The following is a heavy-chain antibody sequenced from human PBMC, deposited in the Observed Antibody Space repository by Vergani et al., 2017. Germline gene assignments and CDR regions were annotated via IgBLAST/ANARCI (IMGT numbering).Heavy chain of an antibody. CDR1: GYTFTSYG. Sequence: QVQLVQSGAEVKKPGASVKVSCKASGYTFTSYGISWVRQAPGQGLEWMGWISAYNGNTNYAQKLQGRVTMTTDTSTSTAYMELRSLRSDDTAVYYCARDRRDIVVVPAAIRGDAFDIWGQGTMVTVSS. V-gene: IGHV1-18*01. D-gene: IGHD2-2*02. J-gene: IGHJ3*02. CDR2: ISAYNGNT. CDR3: ARDRRDIVVVPAAIRGDAFDI.